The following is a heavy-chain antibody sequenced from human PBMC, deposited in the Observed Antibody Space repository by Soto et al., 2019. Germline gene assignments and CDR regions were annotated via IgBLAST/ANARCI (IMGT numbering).Heavy chain of an antibody. D-gene: IGHD2-15*01. J-gene: IGHJ4*02. CDR3: ASALVGYCRGDSCYAYSFHT. V-gene: IGHV3-23*01. CDR2: ITGSGDAT. CDR1: GFTFSRFA. Sequence: EVQLLESGGDLVHPGGSLRLSCSASGFTFSRFAMSWVRLTPGTGLEWVSAITGSGDATFYADSVKGRFTISRHNSRNTLYLQMNSVRVADTALYFCASALVGYCRGDSCYAYSFHTRGQGTLVTVSS.